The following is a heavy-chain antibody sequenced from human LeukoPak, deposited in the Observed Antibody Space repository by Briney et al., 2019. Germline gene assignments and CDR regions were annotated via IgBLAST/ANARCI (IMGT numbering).Heavy chain of an antibody. V-gene: IGHV3-30*02. D-gene: IGHD3-10*01. Sequence: GGSLRLSCAASGFTFSSYGMHWVRQAPGKGLEWVAFIRYDGSNKYYADSVKGRFTISRDNSKNTLYLQMNSLRAEDTAVYYCAVLWFGESITTTNFDYWGQGTLVTVSS. CDR1: GFTFSSYG. CDR2: IRYDGSNK. J-gene: IGHJ4*02. CDR3: AVLWFGESITTTNFDY.